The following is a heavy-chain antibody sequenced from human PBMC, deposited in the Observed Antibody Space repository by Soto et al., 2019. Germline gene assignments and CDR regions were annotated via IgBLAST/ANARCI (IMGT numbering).Heavy chain of an antibody. CDR3: ARQVRYYDSSGYVNWFDP. V-gene: IGHV5-51*01. D-gene: IGHD3-22*01. J-gene: IGHJ5*02. CDR2: IYPGDSDT. Sequence: PGDSLKISCKGSGYSFSSYWIGWVRQMPGKALEWMGIIYPGDSDTRYSPSFQGQVTISADKSISTAYLQWSSLKASDTAMYYCARQVRYYDSSGYVNWFDPWGQGTLVTVSS. CDR1: GYSFSSYW.